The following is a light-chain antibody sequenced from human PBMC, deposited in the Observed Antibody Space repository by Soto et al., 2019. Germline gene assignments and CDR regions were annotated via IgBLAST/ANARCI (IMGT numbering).Light chain of an antibody. Sequence: SVLTQPHSASGTPGQRVTISCSGSSSNIGTSSVHWFQQLPGTAPKLLISTTNQRPSGVPERFSGSKSGTSASLAISGLQSGDEAVYSCAEWDDSRNGHVLGLGTKVPVL. CDR3: AEWDDSRNGHV. CDR2: TTN. V-gene: IGLV1-44*01. J-gene: IGLJ1*01. CDR1: SSNIGTSS.